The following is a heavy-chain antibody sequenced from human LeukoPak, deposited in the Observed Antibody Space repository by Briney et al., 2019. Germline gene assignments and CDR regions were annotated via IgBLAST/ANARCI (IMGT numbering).Heavy chain of an antibody. J-gene: IGHJ5*02. D-gene: IGHD1-26*01. CDR3: ARGFNEYARPEWGNFFDP. CDR2: IYTDGSST. CDR1: GFTFSNYW. Sequence: GGSLRISCAASGFTFSNYWMHWVRQGPGKGLEWVSRIYTDGSSTNYAASVKGRFTISRDNAKNTLYLQMNSLRAEDTALYYCARGFNEYARPEWGNFFDPWGQGTLVTVSS. V-gene: IGHV3-74*01.